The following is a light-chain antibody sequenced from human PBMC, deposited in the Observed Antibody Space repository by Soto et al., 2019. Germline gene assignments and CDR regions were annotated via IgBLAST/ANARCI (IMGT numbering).Light chain of an antibody. CDR2: EDN. V-gene: IGLV2-23*01. CDR3: CSYTGSSTYV. J-gene: IGLJ1*01. CDR1: SSDVGSYKF. Sequence: QSALTQPASVSGSPGQSITISCTGTSSDVGSYKFVSWYQQHPGKGPKLMIYEDNKRPSGVSDRFSGSKSGNTAPLTISGLQAEDEADYYCCSYTGSSTYVFGTGTKVTVL.